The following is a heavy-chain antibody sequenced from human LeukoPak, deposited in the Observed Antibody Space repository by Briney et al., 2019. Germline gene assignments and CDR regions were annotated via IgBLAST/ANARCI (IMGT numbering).Heavy chain of an antibody. CDR2: ISSSSSTI. V-gene: IGHV3-48*04. Sequence: GGSLRLSCAASGFTFSSYSMNWVRQAPGKGLEWVSYISSSSSTIYYADSVKGRFTISRDNAKNSLYLQMNSLRAEDTAVYYCARVGDYDNPWGQGTLVTVSS. J-gene: IGHJ5*02. CDR3: ARVGDYDNP. CDR1: GFTFSSYS. D-gene: IGHD3-22*01.